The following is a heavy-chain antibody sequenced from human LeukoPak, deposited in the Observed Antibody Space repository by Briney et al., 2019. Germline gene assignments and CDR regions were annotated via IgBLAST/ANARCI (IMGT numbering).Heavy chain of an antibody. V-gene: IGHV4-61*02. Sequence: PSQTLSLTCTVSGGSISSGSYYWSWIRQPAGKGLEWIGRIYTSGSTNYNPSLKSRVTISVDTSKNQFSLKLSSVTAADTAVYYCARGRVSSSSWYRGVYYFDYWGQGTLVTVSS. J-gene: IGHJ4*02. CDR1: GGSISSGSYY. CDR3: ARGRVSSSSWYRGVYYFDY. CDR2: IYTSGST. D-gene: IGHD6-13*01.